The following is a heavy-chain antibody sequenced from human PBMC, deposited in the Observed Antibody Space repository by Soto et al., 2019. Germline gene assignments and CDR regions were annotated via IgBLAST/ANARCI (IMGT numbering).Heavy chain of an antibody. D-gene: IGHD5-12*01. Sequence: ASVKGSCKASGYTFTSYYMHWVRQAPGQGLEWMGIINPSGGSTSYAQKFQGRVTMTRGTPTSTVYMELSRLRAEDTAVYYCASDRDSGYEPFADYCGQGTPVTVYS. CDR2: INPSGGST. J-gene: IGHJ4*02. CDR1: GYTFTSYY. V-gene: IGHV1-46*01. CDR3: ASDRDSGYEPFADY.